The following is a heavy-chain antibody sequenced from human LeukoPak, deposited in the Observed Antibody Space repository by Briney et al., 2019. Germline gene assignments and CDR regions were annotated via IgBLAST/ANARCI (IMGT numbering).Heavy chain of an antibody. J-gene: IGHJ4*02. D-gene: IGHD4-11*01. V-gene: IGHV3-74*01. CDR2: INIDGSST. Sequence: GGSLRLSCAASGFIFSSYWMHWVRQAPGKGLVWVSRINIDGSSTNYADSVKGRFTISRDNAKNTLYLQMNSLRAEDTAVYYCARGLQGIDYWGQGTLVTVSS. CDR3: ARGLQGIDY. CDR1: GFIFSSYW.